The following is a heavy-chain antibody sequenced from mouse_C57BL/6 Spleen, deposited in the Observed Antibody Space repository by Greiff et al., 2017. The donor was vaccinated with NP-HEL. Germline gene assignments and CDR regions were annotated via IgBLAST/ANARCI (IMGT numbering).Heavy chain of an antibody. D-gene: IGHD1-1*01. V-gene: IGHV2-2*01. Sequence: QVQLQQSGPGLVQPSQSLSITCTASGFSLTSYGVHWVRQSPGKGLEWLGVIWSGGSTDYYAAFISSLSISKDNSKSQVFFKMNSLQADDTAIYYCARVTTVVARGYAMDYWGQGTSVTVSS. CDR1: GFSLTSYG. CDR3: ARVTTVVARGYAMDY. J-gene: IGHJ4*01. CDR2: IWSGGST.